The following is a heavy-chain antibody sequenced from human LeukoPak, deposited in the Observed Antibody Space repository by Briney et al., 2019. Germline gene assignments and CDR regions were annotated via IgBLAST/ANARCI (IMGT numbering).Heavy chain of an antibody. CDR2: IKQDGSEK. Sequence: GGSLRLSCAASGFTFSSYWMSWVRQAPGKGLEWVANIKQDGSEKYYVDSVKGRFTISRDNAKNSLYLQMNSLRAEDTAVYYCAKDDYGSGSYSGYWGQGTLVTVSS. V-gene: IGHV3-7*03. D-gene: IGHD3-10*01. CDR1: GFTFSSYW. J-gene: IGHJ4*02. CDR3: AKDDYGSGSYSGY.